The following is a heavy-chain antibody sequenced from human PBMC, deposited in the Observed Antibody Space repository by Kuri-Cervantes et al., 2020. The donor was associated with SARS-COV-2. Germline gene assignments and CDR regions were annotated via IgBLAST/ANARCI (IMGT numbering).Heavy chain of an antibody. Sequence: GGSLRLSCAASGFTFSNAWMNWVRQAQGKGPEGVGRIKSKTDGGTTDYAAPVKGRFTISRDDSKNTLYLQMNSLKTEDTAVYYCTTDTPLSQHYDFWSGYHYGMDVWGQGTPVTVSS. V-gene: IGHV3-15*07. CDR3: TTDTPLSQHYDFWSGYHYGMDV. J-gene: IGHJ6*02. CDR2: IKSKTDGGTT. CDR1: GFTFSNAW. D-gene: IGHD3-3*01.